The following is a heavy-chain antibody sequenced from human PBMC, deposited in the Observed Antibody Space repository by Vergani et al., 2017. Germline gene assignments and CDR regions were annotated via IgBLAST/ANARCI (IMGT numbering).Heavy chain of an antibody. V-gene: IGHV4-34*01. J-gene: IGHJ5*02. D-gene: IGHD3-22*01. CDR2: INYSGSP. Sequence: QVQLQQWGAGLLKPSETLSLTCAVNGGSFSGYYWSWIRQPPGKGLEWIGEINYSGSPNYNPSLKSRVTISVDTSKNQFYLRLSSVTAADTAVYYCARDGYDSSGYPLGLFDPWGQGTLVTVSS. CDR3: ARDGYDSSGYPLGLFDP. CDR1: GGSFSGYY.